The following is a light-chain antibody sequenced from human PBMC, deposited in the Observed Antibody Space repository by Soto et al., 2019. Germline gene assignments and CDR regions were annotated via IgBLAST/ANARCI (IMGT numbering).Light chain of an antibody. CDR1: QSVSSN. V-gene: IGKV3-15*01. CDR2: GAS. CDR3: QQYIRWPLT. Sequence: EIVMTQSPATLSGSTGERATLSCRASQSVSSNLAWYKQKPGQAPSLLSYGASTRATGTPARFSGSGSGTEFTLTISSLQSEDFEVYYCQQYIRWPLTFGGGTKVDIK. J-gene: IGKJ4*01.